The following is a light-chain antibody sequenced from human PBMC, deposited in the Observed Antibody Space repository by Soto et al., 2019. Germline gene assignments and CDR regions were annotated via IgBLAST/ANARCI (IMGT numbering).Light chain of an antibody. CDR1: QGISDY. CDR3: QQYDNLPYT. J-gene: IGKJ2*01. Sequence: DIQMTQSPSSLSASVGDRVTITCQASQGISDYLNWYQQKPGKAPKLLIYDASNLETGVPSRFSGSGSATDFTLTISSLQPEDIATYYCQQYDNLPYTFGQGTKLEIK. V-gene: IGKV1-33*01. CDR2: DAS.